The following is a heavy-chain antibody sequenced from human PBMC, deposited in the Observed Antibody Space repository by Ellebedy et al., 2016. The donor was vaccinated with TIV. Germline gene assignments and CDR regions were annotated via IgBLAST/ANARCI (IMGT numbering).Heavy chain of an antibody. J-gene: IGHJ4*02. V-gene: IGHV3-23*01. CDR3: AKIRIRSVAGAGDFDF. Sequence: GGSLRLSXAASGFTFRSYAMSWVRQAPGKGLEWVSYISGSGGSTYYTDSVKGRFTISRDSSRNTLHLQMNSLRAEDTAVYYCAKIRIRSVAGAGDFDFWGQGTLVTVSS. CDR2: ISGSGGST. CDR1: GFTFRSYA. D-gene: IGHD6-19*01.